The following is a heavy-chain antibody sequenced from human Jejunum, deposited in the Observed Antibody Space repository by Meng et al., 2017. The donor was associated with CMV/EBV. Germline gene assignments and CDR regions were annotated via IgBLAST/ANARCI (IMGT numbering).Heavy chain of an antibody. CDR3: ARGSPTTGTTGGYL. V-gene: IGHV1-2*02. CDR2: MHPNSGAT. CDR1: GYTFTGYY. J-gene: IGHJ5*02. D-gene: IGHD1-1*01. Sequence: GYTFTGYYIHWVRQAPGQGLEWMGWMHPNSGATDYAQKFQGRVTMTRDTSISIAHMELNRLTSDDTAVYYCARGSPTTGTTGGYLWGQGTLGTVSS.